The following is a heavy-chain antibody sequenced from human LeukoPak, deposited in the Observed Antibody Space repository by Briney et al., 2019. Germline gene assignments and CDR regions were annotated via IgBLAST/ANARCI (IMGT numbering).Heavy chain of an antibody. D-gene: IGHD5-12*01. Sequence: SETLSLTCTVSGGSIHAYFWSWIRQPPGKGLEWIGHIYSSGNTKYTPSLESRVTISADTSKNQFSLKLTAVTAADTAVYYCVRGATIIIYWGHGTLVTVSS. J-gene: IGHJ4*01. CDR3: VRGATIIIY. CDR1: GGSIHAYF. CDR2: IYSSGNT. V-gene: IGHV4-4*09.